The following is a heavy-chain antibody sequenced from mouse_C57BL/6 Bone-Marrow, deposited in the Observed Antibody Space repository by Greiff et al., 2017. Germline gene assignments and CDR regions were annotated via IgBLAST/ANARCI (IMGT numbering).Heavy chain of an antibody. J-gene: IGHJ4*01. CDR3: SRHLVMDY. Sequence: EVMLVESGGGLVQPGGSLKLSCAASGFTFSDYGMAWVRQAPRKGPEWVAFISNLAYSIYYADTVTGRFTNTRENAKNTLDLEMSSLRSEDTAMYYCSRHLVMDYWGQGTSVTVSS. CDR2: ISNLAYSI. V-gene: IGHV5-15*01. CDR1: GFTFSDYG. D-gene: IGHD2-10*02.